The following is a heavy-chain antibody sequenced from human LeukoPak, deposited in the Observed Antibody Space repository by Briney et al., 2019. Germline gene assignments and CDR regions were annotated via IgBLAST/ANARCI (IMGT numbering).Heavy chain of an antibody. Sequence: GESLKISCKGSGYSFTTYWIAWVRQMPGKGLEWMGIIYPGDSDTRYNPSFQGQVTISADKSISTADLQWSSLKASDTAMYYCARPFRGGSYGNFDYWGQGTLVTVSS. D-gene: IGHD1-26*01. CDR2: IYPGDSDT. V-gene: IGHV5-51*01. CDR1: GYSFTTYW. J-gene: IGHJ4*02. CDR3: ARPFRGGSYGNFDY.